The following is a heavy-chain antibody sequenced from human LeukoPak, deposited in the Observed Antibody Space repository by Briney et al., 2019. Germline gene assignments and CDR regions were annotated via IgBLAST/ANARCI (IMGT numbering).Heavy chain of an antibody. Sequence: PGGSLRLSCAGSGFTFSSHYMHWVRQAPGKGLEYVSAISYNGDETYYGNSVKGRLTISRDNSKNTLYLQMGSRRAEDTAVYYCAREPSVGGFSGSELDFWGQGTLVTVSS. V-gene: IGHV3-64*01. CDR2: ISYNGDET. CDR1: GFTFSSHY. J-gene: IGHJ4*02. CDR3: AREPSVGGFSGSELDF. D-gene: IGHD3-16*01.